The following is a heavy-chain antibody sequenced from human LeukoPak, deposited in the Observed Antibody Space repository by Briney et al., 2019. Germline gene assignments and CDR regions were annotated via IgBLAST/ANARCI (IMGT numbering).Heavy chain of an antibody. D-gene: IGHD1-7*01. Sequence: AGGSLRLSCAASGFTFSGYAMSWVRQAPGKGLEWVSAISGSGGSTYYADSVKGRFTISRDNSKNTLYLQMNSLRAEDTAVYYCAKDVSNYEVPYFDYWGQGTLVTVSS. J-gene: IGHJ4*02. CDR3: AKDVSNYEVPYFDY. CDR1: GFTFSGYA. V-gene: IGHV3-23*01. CDR2: ISGSGGST.